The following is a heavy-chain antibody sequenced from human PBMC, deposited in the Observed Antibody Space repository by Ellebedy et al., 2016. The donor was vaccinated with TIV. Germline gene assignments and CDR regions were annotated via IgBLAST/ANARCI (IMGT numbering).Heavy chain of an antibody. CDR3: ARHDPYRAGRDY. Sequence: SETLSLTXAVYGGSFSGYYWSWIRQPPGKGLEWIGEINHSGIIDYNPSLKSRVTISVDTSKNQFSLKLSSVTAADTAVYYCARHDPYRAGRDYWGQGILVTISS. V-gene: IGHV4-34*01. CDR2: INHSGII. CDR1: GGSFSGYY. J-gene: IGHJ4*02. D-gene: IGHD6-19*01.